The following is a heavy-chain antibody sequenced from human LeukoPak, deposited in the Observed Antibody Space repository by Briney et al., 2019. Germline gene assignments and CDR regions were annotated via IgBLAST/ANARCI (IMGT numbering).Heavy chain of an antibody. CDR1: GGSISSYY. V-gene: IGHV4-59*01. Sequence: SETLSLTCTVSGGSISSYYWSWIRQPPGKGLEWIGYIYYSGSTNYNPSLKSRVTISVDTSKNQFSLKLSSVTAADTAVYYCARAPRTYYYGSGSYPYYMDVWGKGTTVTISS. D-gene: IGHD3-10*01. CDR3: ARAPRTYYYGSGSYPYYMDV. CDR2: IYYSGST. J-gene: IGHJ6*03.